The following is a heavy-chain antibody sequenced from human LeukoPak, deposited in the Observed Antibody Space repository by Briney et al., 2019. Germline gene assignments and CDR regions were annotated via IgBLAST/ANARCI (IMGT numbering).Heavy chain of an antibody. CDR1: GFTFSNLW. V-gene: IGHV3-7*01. CDR3: ARVPIAAAETGH. Sequence: GGSLRLSCAASGFTFSNLWMSWVRQAPGKGLKWVANIKQDGSEKYYVDSVKGRFTISRDNAKNSLYLQMNSLRAEDTAVYYCARVPIAAAETGHWGQGTLVTVSS. CDR2: IKQDGSEK. D-gene: IGHD6-13*01. J-gene: IGHJ4*02.